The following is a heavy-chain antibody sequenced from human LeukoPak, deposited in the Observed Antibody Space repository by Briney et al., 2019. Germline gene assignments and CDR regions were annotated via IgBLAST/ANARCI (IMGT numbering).Heavy chain of an antibody. Sequence: SVKVSCKASGGTFSSYAISWVRQAPGQGLEWTGGIIPIFGTANYAQKFQGRVTITADESTSTAYMELSSLRSEDTAVYYCASSVSEGELHHWGQGTLVTVAS. CDR3: ASSVSEGELHH. V-gene: IGHV1-69*01. D-gene: IGHD1-26*01. J-gene: IGHJ5*02. CDR1: GGTFSSYA. CDR2: IIPIFGTA.